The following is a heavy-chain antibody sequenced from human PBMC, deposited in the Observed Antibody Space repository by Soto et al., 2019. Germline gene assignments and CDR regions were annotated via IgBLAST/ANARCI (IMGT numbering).Heavy chain of an antibody. Sequence: EVQLVESGGGLVQPGGSLKLSCAASGFTFSGSAMHWVRQASGKGLEWVGRIRSKANSYATAYAASVKGKFTISRDDSKSTTYLQVNSLKIEDAAVFYCTRHGLPFCGGDCYLLPYFDLWGRGTLVTVSS. D-gene: IGHD2-21*02. CDR2: IRSKANSYAT. V-gene: IGHV3-73*02. J-gene: IGHJ2*01. CDR3: TRHGLPFCGGDCYLLPYFDL. CDR1: GFTFSGSA.